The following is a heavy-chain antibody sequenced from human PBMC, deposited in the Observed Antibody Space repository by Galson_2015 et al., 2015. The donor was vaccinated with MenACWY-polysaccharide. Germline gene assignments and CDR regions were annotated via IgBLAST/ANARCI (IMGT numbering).Heavy chain of an antibody. CDR3: ARKTYGDYSFDY. D-gene: IGHD4-17*01. Sequence: ETLSLTCPVSGGSISSYYWSWIRQPPGKGLEWIGYIYYSGSTNYNPSLKSRVTISVDTSKNQFSLKLSSVTAADTAVYYCARKTYGDYSFDYWGQGTLVTVSS. CDR1: GGSISSYY. V-gene: IGHV4-59*01. J-gene: IGHJ4*02. CDR2: IYYSGST.